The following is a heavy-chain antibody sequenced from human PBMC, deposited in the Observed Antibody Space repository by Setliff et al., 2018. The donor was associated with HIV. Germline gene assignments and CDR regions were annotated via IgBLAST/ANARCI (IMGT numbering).Heavy chain of an antibody. J-gene: IGHJ4*02. CDR3: ARVYSRSWFFFDH. V-gene: IGHV4-61*02. CDR2: ISASGST. CDR1: GGSISTGVYY. D-gene: IGHD6-13*01. Sequence: PSETLSLTCTVSGGSISTGVYYWSWIRQPADKALEWIGRISASGSTNYNPSLESRVTLSIDTSNNQFSLKMTSVTAADTAVYYCARVYSRSWFFFDHWGQGILVTVS.